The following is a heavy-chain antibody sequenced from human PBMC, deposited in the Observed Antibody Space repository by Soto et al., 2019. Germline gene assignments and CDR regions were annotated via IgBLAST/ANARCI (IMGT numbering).Heavy chain of an antibody. V-gene: IGHV4-34*01. Sequence: QVQLQQWGAGLLKPSETLSLTCAVYGGSFSGYYWSWIRQPPGKGLEWIGEINHSGSTNYNPSLKSRVTVSVDTSKNQFSLKLSSVTAADTAVYYCARGDYYGSGSYYCFDYWGQGTLVTVSS. CDR2: INHSGST. J-gene: IGHJ4*02. D-gene: IGHD3-10*01. CDR1: GGSFSGYY. CDR3: ARGDYYGSGSYYCFDY.